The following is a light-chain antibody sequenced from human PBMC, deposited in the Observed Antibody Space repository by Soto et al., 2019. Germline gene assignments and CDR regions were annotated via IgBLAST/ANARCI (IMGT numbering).Light chain of an antibody. V-gene: IGLV2-14*03. CDR1: SSDIGSYDH. CDR3: ISYNDRQSYL. J-gene: IGLJ1*01. Sequence: QSALTQPASVSGSPGQSITISCSGTSSDIGSYDHVAWYQQFPGKSPKLIIYAVSDRPSGVSDRFSGSKSGISASLTISGLQTEDEADYYCISYNDRQSYLLGTGTKV. CDR2: AVS.